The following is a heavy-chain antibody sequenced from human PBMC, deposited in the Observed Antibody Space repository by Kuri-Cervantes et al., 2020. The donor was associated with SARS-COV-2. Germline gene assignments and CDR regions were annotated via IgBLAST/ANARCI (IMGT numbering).Heavy chain of an antibody. CDR1: GGTFSSYA. CDR3: ARDLASSSVLPGPFDY. CDR2: IIPIFGTA. V-gene: IGHV1-69*13. J-gene: IGHJ4*02. D-gene: IGHD6-6*01. Sequence: SVKVSCKASGGTFSSYAISWVRQAPGQGLEWMGGIIPIFGTANYAQKFQGRVTITADESTSTAYMELSSLRSEDTAVYYCARDLASSSVLPGPFDYWGQGTLVTVS.